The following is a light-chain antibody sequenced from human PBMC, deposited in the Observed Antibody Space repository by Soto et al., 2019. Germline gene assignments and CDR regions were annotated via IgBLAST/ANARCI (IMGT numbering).Light chain of an antibody. CDR3: QSYASSLSGFYV. Sequence: QSVLTQPPSVSGALGQRVTISCTGSGLNIGAGYDVHWYQQLPGTAPKLLIYGNSNRPSGVPDRFSGSKSGTSASLAITGLQAEDEADYYCQSYASSLSGFYVFGIGTKVTGL. V-gene: IGLV1-40*01. CDR2: GNS. CDR1: GLNIGAGYD. J-gene: IGLJ1*01.